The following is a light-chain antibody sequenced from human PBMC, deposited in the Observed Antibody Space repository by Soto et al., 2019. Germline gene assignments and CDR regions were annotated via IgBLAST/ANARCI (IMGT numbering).Light chain of an antibody. Sequence: DSQMTQSPSTLSGTVGDRVTITCRASQTISSWLAWYQQKPGKAPKLLIYKASTLKSGVPSRFSGSGSGTEFTLTISSLQPDDFATYYCQHYNSYSEAFGQGTKVDI. CDR2: KAS. CDR3: QHYNSYSEA. V-gene: IGKV1-5*03. J-gene: IGKJ1*01. CDR1: QTISSW.